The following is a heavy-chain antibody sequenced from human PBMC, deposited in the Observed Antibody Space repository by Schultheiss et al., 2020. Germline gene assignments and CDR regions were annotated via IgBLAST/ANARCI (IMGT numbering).Heavy chain of an antibody. CDR1: GGSINDFY. Sequence: SETLSLTCTVSGGSINDFYWSWIRQPPGKGLEWIGYIYSSGSTNYNPSLKSRVTMLVDTSKNQFSLKLTSVTAADTAVYYCASGRTATHYLDYWGQGTLVTVSS. J-gene: IGHJ4*02. CDR2: IYSSGST. CDR3: ASGRTATHYLDY. V-gene: IGHV4-59*08.